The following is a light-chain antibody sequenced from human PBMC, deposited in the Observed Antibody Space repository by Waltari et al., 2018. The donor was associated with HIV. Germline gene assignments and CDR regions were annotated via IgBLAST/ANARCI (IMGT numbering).Light chain of an antibody. V-gene: IGLV1-47*01. CDR3: AACDGSLSGHYV. Sequence: QSVLTQPPSASGTPGQRVTISCSGSSPNIGSNYVYWYQQLPGTAPKLLRYRNNLRPSGVPAGSAGSKSGNSAYLAISGLRSEDEADYYWAACDGSLSGHYVFGTVTKVTVL. J-gene: IGLJ1*01. CDR1: SPNIGSNY. CDR2: RNN.